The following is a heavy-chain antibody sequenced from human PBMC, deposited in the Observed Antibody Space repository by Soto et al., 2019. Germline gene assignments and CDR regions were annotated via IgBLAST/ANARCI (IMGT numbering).Heavy chain of an antibody. CDR3: ARGQRFSDWFDP. V-gene: IGHV4-4*07. J-gene: IGHJ5*02. CDR1: GGDISTYY. D-gene: IGHD3-3*01. Sequence: QVQLQESGPGLVKPSETLSLTCTVSGGDISTYYWTWIRQPAGKGLEWIGRIYSSGSTKYNPSLKIRVTMSLDTSKNKSSLGLSSVTAADTAVYYCARGQRFSDWFDPWGQGTLVTVSS. CDR2: IYSSGST.